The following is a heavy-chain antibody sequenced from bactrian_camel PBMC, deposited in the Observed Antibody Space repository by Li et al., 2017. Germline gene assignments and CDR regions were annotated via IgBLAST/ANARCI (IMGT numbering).Heavy chain of an antibody. V-gene: IGHV3S56*01. CDR1: GMIPGRPYC. CDR3: AADGRLFGVWHSPARYKH. J-gene: IGHJ4*01. Sequence: HVQLVESGGGSVQAGGSLTLSCVASGMIPGRPYCMAWFRQRPGQEREGVAAIYGGLTTYYADSVKGRFTISRANDEETVYLQMDSLKPEDTAMYYCAADGRLFGVWHSPARYKHWGVGTQVTVS. CDR2: IYGGLTT. D-gene: IGHD3*01.